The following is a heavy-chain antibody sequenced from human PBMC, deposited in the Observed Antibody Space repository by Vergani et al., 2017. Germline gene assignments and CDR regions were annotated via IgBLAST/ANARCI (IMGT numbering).Heavy chain of an antibody. Sequence: QVHLQEAGPGLVKPAETLSLTCTVSGDSMNNYYWSWIRQPPGKGLEWIGYIYYSGSTNYNPSLKSRVTISVDTSKNQFSLKLSSVTAADTAVYYCARLAAEKAFDIWGQGTMVTVSS. CDR1: GDSMNNYY. CDR2: IYYSGST. D-gene: IGHD6-13*01. J-gene: IGHJ3*02. V-gene: IGHV4-59*01. CDR3: ARLAAEKAFDI.